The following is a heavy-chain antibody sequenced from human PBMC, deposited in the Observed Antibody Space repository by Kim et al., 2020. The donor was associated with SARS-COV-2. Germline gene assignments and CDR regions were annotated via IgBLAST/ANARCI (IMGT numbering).Heavy chain of an antibody. CDR2: IYYSGST. CDR1: GGSISSSSYY. V-gene: IGHV4-39*07. Sequence: SETLSLTCTVSGGSISSSSYYWGWIRQPPGKGLEWIGSIYYSGSTYYNPSLKSRVTISVDTSKNQFSLKLSSVTAADTAVYYCARGEIVVVTGPLDYWGQGALVTVSS. D-gene: IGHD2-21*02. CDR3: ARGEIVVVTGPLDY. J-gene: IGHJ4*02.